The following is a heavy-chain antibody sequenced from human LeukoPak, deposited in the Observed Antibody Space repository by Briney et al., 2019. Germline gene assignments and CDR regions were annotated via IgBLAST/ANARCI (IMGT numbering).Heavy chain of an antibody. Sequence: ASVKVSCKASGYTFTGYYMHWVRQAPGQGLEWMGWINPNSGGTNYAQKFQGRVTMTRDTSVSTAYMELSRLRSDDTAVYYCARVQGSGDEWATVVTKKYFAYWGQGTLVTVSS. V-gene: IGHV1-2*02. CDR3: ARVQGSGDEWATVVTKKYFAY. CDR2: INPNSGGT. J-gene: IGHJ4*02. D-gene: IGHD4-23*01. CDR1: GYTFTGYY.